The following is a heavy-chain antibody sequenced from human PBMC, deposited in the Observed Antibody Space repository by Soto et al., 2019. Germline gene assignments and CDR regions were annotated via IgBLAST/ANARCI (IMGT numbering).Heavy chain of an antibody. V-gene: IGHV1-2*04. Sequence: ASVKVSCKASGYTFTGYYMHWVRQAPGPGLAWMGWINPNSGGTNYAQKFQGWDTMTRVTSSSTAYMELSRLRSDDTTVNYSRTVGFDHYDFWSGYNAKDCFDPWGQGTLVTVSS. CDR1: GYTFTGYY. CDR3: RTVGFDHYDFWSGYNAKDCFDP. J-gene: IGHJ5*02. D-gene: IGHD3-3*01. CDR2: INPNSGGT.